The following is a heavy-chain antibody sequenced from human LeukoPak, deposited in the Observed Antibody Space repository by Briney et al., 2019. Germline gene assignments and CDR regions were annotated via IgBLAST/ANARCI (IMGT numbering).Heavy chain of an antibody. Sequence: ASVKVSCMASGYSFSNHYVHWVRQAPGQGLEWMGIINPSGGSTSYAQKFQGRVTMTRGTSTSTVYMELSSLRSEDTAVYYCARGLWYCSSTSCYAPDAFDIWGQGTMVTVSS. J-gene: IGHJ3*02. V-gene: IGHV1-46*01. CDR1: GYSFSNHY. CDR2: INPSGGST. CDR3: ARGLWYCSSTSCYAPDAFDI. D-gene: IGHD2-2*01.